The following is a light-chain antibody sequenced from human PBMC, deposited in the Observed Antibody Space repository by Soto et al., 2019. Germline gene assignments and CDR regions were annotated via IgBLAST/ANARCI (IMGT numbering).Light chain of an antibody. Sequence: DINMPQSPASRSASVGDRFALTCRASQAINNYLAWYQQKPGKFPKLLIYAASTLHPGVPSRFSGSGSGTDFTLTISSLQPEDVATYYCQEYNSAPLTFGPGTRLEI. J-gene: IGKJ5*01. CDR2: AAS. CDR1: QAINNY. CDR3: QEYNSAPLT. V-gene: IGKV1-27*01.